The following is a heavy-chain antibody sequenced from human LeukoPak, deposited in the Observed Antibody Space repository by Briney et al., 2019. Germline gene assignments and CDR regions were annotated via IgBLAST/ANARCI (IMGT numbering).Heavy chain of an antibody. Sequence: GGSLRLSCAASGFTFSSYAMSWVRQAPGKGREWVANIKQDGSEKYYVDSVKGRFTISRDNAKNSLYLQMNSLRAEDTAVYYCARSRSDYGDYYFDYWGQGTLVTVSS. D-gene: IGHD4-17*01. CDR1: GFTFSSYA. CDR2: IKQDGSEK. J-gene: IGHJ4*02. V-gene: IGHV3-7*01. CDR3: ARSRSDYGDYYFDY.